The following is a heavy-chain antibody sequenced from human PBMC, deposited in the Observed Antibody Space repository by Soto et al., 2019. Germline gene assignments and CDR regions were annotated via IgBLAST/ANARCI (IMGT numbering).Heavy chain of an antibody. CDR1: GGTFSSYA. D-gene: IGHD3-22*01. V-gene: IGHV1-69*13. CDR3: ASRYYSSGRDAFDI. J-gene: IGHJ3*02. CDR2: IIPIFGTA. Sequence: GASVKVSCKASGGTFSSYAISWVRQAPGQGLEWMGGIIPIFGTANYAQKFQGRVTITADESTSTAYMELSSLRSEDTAVYYCASRYYSSGRDAFDIWGQGTMVTVSS.